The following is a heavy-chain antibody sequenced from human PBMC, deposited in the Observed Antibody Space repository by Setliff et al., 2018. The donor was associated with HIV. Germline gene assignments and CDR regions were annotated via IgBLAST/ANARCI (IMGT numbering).Heavy chain of an antibody. Sequence: PSETLSLTCTVSGASVNSHYWAWIRQPPGKGLEWIGSLYYSGNTNYNPSLKSRVTISADTSKNQFSLKLDSLTAADSAVYYCARTTRHDGAAYDAFDLWGQGTLVTVSS. CDR3: ARTTRHDGAAYDAFDL. V-gene: IGHV4-59*02. D-gene: IGHD1-1*01. J-gene: IGHJ3*01. CDR1: GASVNSHY. CDR2: LYYSGNT.